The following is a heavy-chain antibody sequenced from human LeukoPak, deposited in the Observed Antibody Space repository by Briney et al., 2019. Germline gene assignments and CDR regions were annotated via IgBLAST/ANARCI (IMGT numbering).Heavy chain of an antibody. Sequence: PGGSPRLSCAASGFTFSSYNINWVRQAPGKGLEWVSYISSSSSIIYYADSVTGRFTISRDNAKNSLYLQMNSLRAEDTAVYYCARDLTVPTSMDVWGKGTTVTVSS. J-gene: IGHJ6*04. CDR2: ISSSSSII. CDR1: GFTFSSYN. CDR3: ARDLTVPTSMDV. D-gene: IGHD2-2*01. V-gene: IGHV3-48*01.